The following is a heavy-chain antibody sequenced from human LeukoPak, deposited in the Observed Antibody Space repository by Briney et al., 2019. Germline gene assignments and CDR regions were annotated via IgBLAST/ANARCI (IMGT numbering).Heavy chain of an antibody. J-gene: IGHJ4*02. Sequence: KPSETLSLTCDVSGGSTTQTNYWTWVRQPPGKGLEWIGEVNLQGSTNYNPSLMRRLAISVDTSANPVSLQLTSVTAADTAVYYCAREGGPYRPLDYWGQGTLVTVSS. CDR1: GGSTTQTNY. CDR2: VNLQGST. CDR3: AREGGPYRPLDY. V-gene: IGHV4-4*02. D-gene: IGHD3-16*02.